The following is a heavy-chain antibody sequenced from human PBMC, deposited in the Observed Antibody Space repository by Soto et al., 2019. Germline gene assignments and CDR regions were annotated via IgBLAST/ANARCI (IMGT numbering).Heavy chain of an antibody. CDR3: AKDPYYYDSPRYRAFDI. Sequence: VGSLRLSCAASGFTFSSYAMSWVRQAPGKGLEWVSAISGSGGSTYYADSVKGRFTISRDNSKNTLYLQMNSLRAEDTAVYYCAKDPYYYDSPRYRAFDIWGQGTMVTVSS. J-gene: IGHJ3*02. D-gene: IGHD3-22*01. V-gene: IGHV3-23*01. CDR1: GFTFSSYA. CDR2: ISGSGGST.